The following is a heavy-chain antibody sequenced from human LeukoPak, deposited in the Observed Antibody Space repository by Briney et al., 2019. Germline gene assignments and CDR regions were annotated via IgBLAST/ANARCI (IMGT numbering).Heavy chain of an antibody. Sequence: GGSPRLSCTASGVTFSSYWMSWVRQPPGKGLEWVANIKQDGSEKYYVDSVKGRFTISRDNAKNSLYLQMNSLTAEDTAVYYCARIRGIAAAGDYWGQGTLVTVSS. J-gene: IGHJ4*02. CDR1: GVTFSSYW. CDR3: ARIRGIAAAGDY. V-gene: IGHV3-7*04. CDR2: IKQDGSEK. D-gene: IGHD6-13*01.